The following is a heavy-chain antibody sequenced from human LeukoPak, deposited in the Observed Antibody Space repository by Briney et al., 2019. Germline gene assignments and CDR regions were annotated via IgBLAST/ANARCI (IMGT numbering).Heavy chain of an antibody. V-gene: IGHV3-7*03. CDR3: AKGSVPIISSSYFDY. D-gene: IGHD6-13*01. J-gene: IGHJ4*02. Sequence: GGSLRLSCAASGFTFSSYWMSWVRQAPGKGLEWVANIKQDGSEKYYVDSVKGRFTISRDNSKNTLFLQMHSLRAEDTAVYYCAKGSVPIISSSYFDYWGQGTLVTVSS. CDR2: IKQDGSEK. CDR1: GFTFSSYW.